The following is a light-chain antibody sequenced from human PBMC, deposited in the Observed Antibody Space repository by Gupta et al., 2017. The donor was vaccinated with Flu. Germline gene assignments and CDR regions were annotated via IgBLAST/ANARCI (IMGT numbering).Light chain of an antibody. CDR3: QHRKSYPFFT. Sequence: DIQLTQSPSFLSASVGDRVTITCRASQGISSYLAWYQQKPGKAPKLLIYAASTCQSGVPSRFSGSGSGIEFTLTSSSRQPVDFASYHCQHRKSYPFFTFGHGTKVDIK. V-gene: IGKV1-9*01. CDR1: QGISSY. J-gene: IGKJ3*01. CDR2: AAS.